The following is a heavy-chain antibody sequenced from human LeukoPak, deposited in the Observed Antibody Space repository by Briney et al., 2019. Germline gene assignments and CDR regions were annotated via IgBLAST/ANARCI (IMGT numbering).Heavy chain of an antibody. J-gene: IGHJ3*01. CDR2: INHSGST. Sequence: SETLSLTCAVYDGSFTNYYWSWIRQPPGTGLEWIGEINHSGSTNYNPSLRSRVTISLDTSRNQFSLRLSSVTAADTAVYYCARAPYLTGGSWGQGTMVTVSS. V-gene: IGHV4-34*01. CDR1: DGSFTNYY. D-gene: IGHD2-8*02. CDR3: ARAPYLTGGS.